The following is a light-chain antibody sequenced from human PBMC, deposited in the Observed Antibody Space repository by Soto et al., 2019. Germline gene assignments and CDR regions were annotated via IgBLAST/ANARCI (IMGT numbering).Light chain of an antibody. CDR2: GVS. Sequence: EIVLTQSPGTLSLSPGERATLSCRASQSVNTKYLAWYQQKPGQAPRLLIYGVSSRATGIPDRFSGSGSGTDFILTISRVEPEDFATYYCQHYNSYSEAFGQGTKVDI. CDR3: QHYNSYSEA. V-gene: IGKV3-20*01. CDR1: QSVNTKY. J-gene: IGKJ1*01.